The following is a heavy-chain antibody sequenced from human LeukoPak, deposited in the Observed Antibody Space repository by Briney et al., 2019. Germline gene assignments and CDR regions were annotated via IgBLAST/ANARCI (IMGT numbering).Heavy chain of an antibody. Sequence: SVNVSCKASGGTFSSYAISWVRQAPGQGLEWMGGIIPIFGTANYAQKFQGRVTITADESTSTAYMELSSLRSEDTAVYYCATETAIFGVVNAAFDYWGQGTLVTVSS. D-gene: IGHD3-3*01. CDR1: GGTFSSYA. CDR3: ATETAIFGVVNAAFDY. CDR2: IIPIFGTA. V-gene: IGHV1-69*13. J-gene: IGHJ4*02.